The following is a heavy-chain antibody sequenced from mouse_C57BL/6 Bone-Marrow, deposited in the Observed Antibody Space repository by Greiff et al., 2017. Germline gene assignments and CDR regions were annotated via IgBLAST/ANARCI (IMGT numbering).Heavy chain of an antibody. Sequence: VQLQQPGAELVRPGSSVKLSCKASGYTFTSYWMDWVKQRPGQGLEWIGNIYPSDSETHYNQKFKDKATLTVDKSSRAAYMQLSSLTSADSAVYYCARSYDGYYPAWFAYWGQGTLVTVSA. V-gene: IGHV1-61*01. D-gene: IGHD2-3*01. CDR1: GYTFTSYW. J-gene: IGHJ3*01. CDR3: ARSYDGYYPAWFAY. CDR2: IYPSDSET.